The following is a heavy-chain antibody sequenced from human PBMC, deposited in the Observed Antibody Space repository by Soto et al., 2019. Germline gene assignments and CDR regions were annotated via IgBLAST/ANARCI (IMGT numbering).Heavy chain of an antibody. CDR2: IYPGDSDT. D-gene: IGHD3-22*01. CDR3: ARRRYYYDSSGYYAVAAFDI. V-gene: IGHV5-51*01. J-gene: IGHJ3*02. Sequence: PGESLKISCKGSGYSFTSYWIGWVRQMPGKGLEWMGIIYPGDSDTRYSPSFQGQVTISADKSISTAYLQWSSLKASDTAMYYCARRRYYYDSSGYYAVAAFDIWGQGTMVTVSS. CDR1: GYSFTSYW.